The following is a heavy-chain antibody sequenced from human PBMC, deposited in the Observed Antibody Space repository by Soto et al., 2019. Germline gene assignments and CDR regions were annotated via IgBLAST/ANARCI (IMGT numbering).Heavy chain of an antibody. D-gene: IGHD6-13*01. CDR1: GLSLRTNGVG. CDR2: IYWDGDK. CDR3: AHRRAALNPYYFDY. J-gene: IGHJ4*02. V-gene: IGHV2-5*02. Sequence: QITLKESGPTLVKPTQTLTLTCTFSGLSLRTNGVGVGWIRQPPGKALEWLALIYWDGDKRYSPSLKSRLTTXEXTXXNQVVLTMTNMDPVDTATYFCAHRRAALNPYYFDYWGQGTLVTVSS.